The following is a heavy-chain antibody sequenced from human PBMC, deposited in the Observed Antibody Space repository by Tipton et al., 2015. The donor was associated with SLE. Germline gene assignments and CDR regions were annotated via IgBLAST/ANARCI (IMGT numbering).Heavy chain of an antibody. V-gene: IGHV4-38-2*02. CDR3: ARRAGGYEYYYGMDV. CDR1: GGSISSAYY. CDR2: IYYTGST. D-gene: IGHD5-12*01. Sequence: TLSLTCTVSGGSISSAYYWGWIRQPPGKGLEWIGSIYYTGSTYYNPSLKSRVTISVDTSKNQFSLKLTSVTAADTAVYYCARRAGGYEYYYGMDVWGQGTTVTVSS. J-gene: IGHJ6*02.